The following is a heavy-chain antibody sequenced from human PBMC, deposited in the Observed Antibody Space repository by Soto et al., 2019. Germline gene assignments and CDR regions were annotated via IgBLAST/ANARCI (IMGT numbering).Heavy chain of an antibody. CDR1: GTSISSYY. J-gene: IGHJ4*02. Sequence: RSLACTVTGTSISSYYWSCIRQPPGKGLEWIANIHYSGTTNYNPSLASRVTLSVDTSKNQFSLKMTSVTAADRAMYFCARYNSYAIHXWGRGTLVTVSX. D-gene: IGHD2-8*01. V-gene: IGHV4-59*01. CDR3: ARYNSYAIHX. CDR2: IHYSGTT.